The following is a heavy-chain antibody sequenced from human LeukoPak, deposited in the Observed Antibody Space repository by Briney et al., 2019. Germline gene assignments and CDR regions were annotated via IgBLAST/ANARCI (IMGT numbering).Heavy chain of an antibody. CDR3: ARDTTVTQNFDY. D-gene: IGHD4-17*01. J-gene: IGHJ4*02. CDR1: GFTFSSYS. Sequence: GGSLRLSCAASGFTFSSYSMNWVRQAPGKGLEWVSSISSSSSYIYYADSVKGRFTISRDNAKNSLYLQMNSLRAEDTAVYYCARDTTVTQNFDYWGQRTLVTVSS. CDR2: ISSSSSYI. V-gene: IGHV3-21*01.